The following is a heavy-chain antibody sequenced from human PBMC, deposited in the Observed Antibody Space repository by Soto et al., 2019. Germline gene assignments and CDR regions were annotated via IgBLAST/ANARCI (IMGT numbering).Heavy chain of an antibody. V-gene: IGHV3-53*04. D-gene: IGHD6-19*01. CDR2: IYSGGST. CDR3: ASAVAGINYYYYGMDV. J-gene: IGHJ6*02. Sequence: GGSLRLSCAASGFTVSSNYMSWVRQAPGKGLEWVSVIYSGGSTYYADSVKGRFTISRHNSKNTLYLQMNSLRAEDTAVYYCASAVAGINYYYYGMDVWGQGTTVTASS. CDR1: GFTVSSNY.